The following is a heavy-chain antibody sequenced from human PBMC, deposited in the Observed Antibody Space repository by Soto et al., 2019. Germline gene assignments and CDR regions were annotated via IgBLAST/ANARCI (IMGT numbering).Heavy chain of an antibody. CDR1: GGTFSSYA. J-gene: IGHJ4*02. Sequence: GASVKVSCKASGGTFSSYAISWVRQAPGQGLEWMGGIIPIFGTANYAQKFQGRVTITADESTSTAYMELSSLRSEDTAVYYCARGAPCGWGSYRLPDYSDRGSWVPVSP. D-gene: IGHD3-10*01. CDR3: ARGAPCGWGSYRLPDY. V-gene: IGHV1-69*13. CDR2: IIPIFGTA.